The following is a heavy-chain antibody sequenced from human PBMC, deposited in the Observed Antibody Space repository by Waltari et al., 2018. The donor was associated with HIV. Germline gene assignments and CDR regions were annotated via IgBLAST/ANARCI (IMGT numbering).Heavy chain of an antibody. CDR1: GYSFTSYW. CDR3: ATVPYRSGWYYPPGSD. CDR2: IYPEDSDT. Sequence: EVQLVQSGAEVKKPGESLKISCQGSGYSFTSYWIGWVRQMPGKGLEWMGIIYPEDSDTRYSPSVQVQVTIAAYKSISTAYLQWCSLKAADTAMYYCATVPYRSGWYYPPGSDWGQGTLVTVSS. J-gene: IGHJ4*02. D-gene: IGHD6-19*01. V-gene: IGHV5-51*03.